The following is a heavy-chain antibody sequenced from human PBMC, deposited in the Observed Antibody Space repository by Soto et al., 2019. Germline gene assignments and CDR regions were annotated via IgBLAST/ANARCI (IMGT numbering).Heavy chain of an antibody. D-gene: IGHD2-15*01. CDR2: ISYSGNT. CDR1: GGAIISAY. CDR3: AGLRAYDGSPIDY. J-gene: IGHJ4*02. Sequence: SETLSLTCTGSGGAIISAYWSWIRQPPGKGLEWIGYISYSGNTNYNPSLKSRVTMSVDTPKNQFSLRLSSVTTADTAVYYCAGLRAYDGSPIDYWGQGTLVTVSS. V-gene: IGHV4-59*01.